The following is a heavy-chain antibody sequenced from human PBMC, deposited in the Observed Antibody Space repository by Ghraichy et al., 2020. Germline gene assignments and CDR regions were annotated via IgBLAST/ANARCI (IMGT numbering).Heavy chain of an antibody. J-gene: IGHJ6*03. V-gene: IGHV3-53*04. CDR1: GFTVSSNY. D-gene: IGHD6-6*01. CDR2: IYSGGST. Sequence: GGSLRLSCAASGFTVSSNYMSWVRQAPGKGLEWVSVIYSGGSTYYADSVKGRFTISRHNSKNTLYLQMNSLRAEDTAVYYCAKGGSSSSGYYYYYMDVWDKGTTVTVSS. CDR3: AKGGSSSSGYYYYYMDV.